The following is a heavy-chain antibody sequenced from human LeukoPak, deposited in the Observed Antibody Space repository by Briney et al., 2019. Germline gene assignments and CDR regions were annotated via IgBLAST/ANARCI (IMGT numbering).Heavy chain of an antibody. J-gene: IGHJ6*02. CDR2: IYYSGST. CDR3: ARGRSVDSSGYYYYYYGMDV. Sequence: SETLSLTCTVSGGSISSYYWSWIRQPPGKGLEWIGYIYYSGSTNYNPSLKSRVTISVDTSKNQFSLKLSSVTAADTAVYYCARGRSVDSSGYYYYYYGMDVWGQGTTVTVSS. D-gene: IGHD3-22*01. V-gene: IGHV4-59*01. CDR1: GGSISSYY.